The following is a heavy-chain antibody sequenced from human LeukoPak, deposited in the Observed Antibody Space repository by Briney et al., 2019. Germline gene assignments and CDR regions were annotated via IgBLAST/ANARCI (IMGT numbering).Heavy chain of an antibody. V-gene: IGHV1-8*01. CDR3: ARGAESATRDLDF. J-gene: IGHJ4*02. CDR2: MKPNIGNT. D-gene: IGHD2-15*01. CDR1: GYTFTSYD. Sequence: ASLKVSCKASGYTFTSYDINWVRQATGQGLEWIAWMKPNIGNTGYSQKYRRSVTMTRNTTISTAYIELSSLRSEDTAVYYCARGAESATRDLDFWGQGTLVTVSS.